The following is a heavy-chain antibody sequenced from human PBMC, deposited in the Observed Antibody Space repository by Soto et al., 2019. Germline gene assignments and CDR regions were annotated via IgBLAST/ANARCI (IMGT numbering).Heavy chain of an antibody. D-gene: IGHD2-2*01. V-gene: IGHV3-64D*08. CDR3: VKVRDPGSTSSNGMDV. CDR2: ISSNGGST. Sequence: GGSLRLSCSASGFTFSSYAMHWVRQAPGKGLEYVSAISSNGGSTYYADSVKGRFTISRDNSKNTLYLQMSSLRAEDTAVYYCVKVRDPGSTSSNGMDVWGQGTTVTVSS. CDR1: GFTFSSYA. J-gene: IGHJ6*02.